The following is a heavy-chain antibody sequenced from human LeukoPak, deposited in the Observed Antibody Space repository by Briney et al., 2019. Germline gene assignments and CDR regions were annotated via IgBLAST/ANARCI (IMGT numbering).Heavy chain of an antibody. CDR2: INPNSGGT. V-gene: IGHV1-2*04. Sequence: ASVKVSCKASGYTFTGYYMHWVRQAPGQGLEWMGWINPNSGGTNYAQKFQGWVTMTRDTSISTAYMELSRLRSDDTAVYYCARDPSTISGYSPKGWFDPWGQGTLVTVSS. CDR3: ARDPSTISGYSPKGWFDP. J-gene: IGHJ5*02. D-gene: IGHD3-22*01. CDR1: GYTFTGYY.